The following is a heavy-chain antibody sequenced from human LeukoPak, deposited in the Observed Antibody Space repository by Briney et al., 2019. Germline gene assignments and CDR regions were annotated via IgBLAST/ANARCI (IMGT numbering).Heavy chain of an antibody. J-gene: IGHJ5*02. V-gene: IGHV4-38-2*01. CDR3: ARQTGSGSYTNWFDP. CDR2: IYHSGST. CDR1: GYSISSGYY. Sequence: SETLSLTCAVSGYSISSGYYWGWIRQPPGMGIEWIGTIYHSGSTYYNPSLKSRVTVSVDTSKNQFSLRLSSVTAADTAVYYCARQTGSGSYTNWFDPWGQGTLVTVSS. D-gene: IGHD3-10*01.